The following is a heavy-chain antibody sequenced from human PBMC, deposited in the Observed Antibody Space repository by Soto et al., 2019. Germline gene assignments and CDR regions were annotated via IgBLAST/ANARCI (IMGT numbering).Heavy chain of an antibody. J-gene: IGHJ5*02. Sequence: TSETLSLTCTVSGGSINDYYWSWIRQPPGKGLEWIGQIFYTGSTNYNPSLKSRVTISVDTSKNQFSLKLSSVTAADTAVYYCARDSGRSWYRNWFDPWGQGTLVTVSS. CDR1: GGSINDYY. D-gene: IGHD6-13*01. V-gene: IGHV4-59*12. CDR3: ARDSGRSWYRNWFDP. CDR2: IFYTGST.